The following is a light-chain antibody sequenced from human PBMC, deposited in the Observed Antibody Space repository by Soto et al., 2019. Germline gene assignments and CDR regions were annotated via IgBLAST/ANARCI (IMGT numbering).Light chain of an antibody. CDR2: AAS. J-gene: IGKJ4*01. CDR3: QKYNSAPQIT. CDR1: QGISNY. Sequence: DIQMTQSPSSLSASVGDRVTITCRASQGISNYLAWYQQKPGKVPKLLIYAASTLQSGVPSRFSGSGSGTDFTLTISSLQPEDVATYYCQKYNSAPQITFGGGTKVEVK. V-gene: IGKV1-27*01.